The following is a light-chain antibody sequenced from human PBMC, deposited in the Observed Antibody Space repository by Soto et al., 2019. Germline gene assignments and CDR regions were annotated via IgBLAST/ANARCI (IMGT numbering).Light chain of an antibody. CDR3: QQYTNWPRM. V-gene: IGKV3-15*01. CDR1: QSVTTD. Sequence: IAMTQAPAGLIVSRGERATLSXRASQSVTTDLSWYQQKPGXSPRXXXSGXSTRATGIPARLSGSGSGTEFTLTISSLQSADFAAYYCQQYTNWPRMFGQGTRLEIK. J-gene: IGKJ5*01. CDR2: GXS.